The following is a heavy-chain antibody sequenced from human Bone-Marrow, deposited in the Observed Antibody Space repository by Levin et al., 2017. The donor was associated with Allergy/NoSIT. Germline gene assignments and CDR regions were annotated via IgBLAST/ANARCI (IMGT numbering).Heavy chain of an antibody. V-gene: IGHV3-7*01. D-gene: IGHD2-2*01. CDR1: GFSFSNFC. CDR2: IKPDGSEI. Sequence: GGSLRLSCEASGFSFSNFCMAWVRLAPGKGLQWLANIKPDGSEIFYVGSVKGRFTVSRDNVRQSLFLQMTSLRVEDTALYFCARDSTLRYGMDVWGQGTTVTVSS. CDR3: ARDSTLRYGMDV. J-gene: IGHJ6*02.